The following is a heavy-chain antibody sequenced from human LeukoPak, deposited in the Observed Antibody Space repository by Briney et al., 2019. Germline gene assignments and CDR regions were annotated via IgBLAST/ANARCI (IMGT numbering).Heavy chain of an antibody. CDR3: ARVYGDYGYYYYYYGMDV. CDR2: ISAYNGNT. CDR1: GYTFTNYD. D-gene: IGHD4-17*01. Sequence: GASVKVSCKASGYTFTNYDFNWVRQAPGQGLEWMGWISAYNGNTNYAQKLQGRVTMTTDTSTSTAYMELRSLRSEDTAVYYCARVYGDYGYYYYYYGMDVWGQGTTVTVSS. J-gene: IGHJ6*02. V-gene: IGHV1-18*01.